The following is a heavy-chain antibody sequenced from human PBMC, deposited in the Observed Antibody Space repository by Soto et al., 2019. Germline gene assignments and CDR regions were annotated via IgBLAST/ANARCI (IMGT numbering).Heavy chain of an antibody. Sequence: ASVKVSCKASGDTFTGYYMNWVLQAPGQGLEWMGWINPDNGSTNYAQKLQGRVTMTSDTSTSTAYMELSRLRSDDTAVYYCASYNCYDGRGTGLDAFDLWGQGTLVTVSS. J-gene: IGHJ4*01. CDR3: ASYNCYDGRGTGLDAFDL. CDR2: INPDNGST. CDR1: GDTFTGYY. D-gene: IGHD3-22*01. V-gene: IGHV1-2*02.